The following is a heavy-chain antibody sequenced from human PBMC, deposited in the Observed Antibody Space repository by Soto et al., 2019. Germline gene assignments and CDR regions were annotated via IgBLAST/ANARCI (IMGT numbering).Heavy chain of an antibody. J-gene: IGHJ4*02. Sequence: GASVKVSRKASGYMFTHYYIPWVRQGPGQGLEWMGIINPNGATTTYAQNFQGRVTMTRDTSTSTLYLELSSLTSEDTAIYDCVRGPYSSGSLYYLDYWGQGTLVTVSS. V-gene: IGHV1-46*01. D-gene: IGHD2-8*02. CDR2: INPNGATT. CDR1: GYMFTHYY. CDR3: VRGPYSSGSLYYLDY.